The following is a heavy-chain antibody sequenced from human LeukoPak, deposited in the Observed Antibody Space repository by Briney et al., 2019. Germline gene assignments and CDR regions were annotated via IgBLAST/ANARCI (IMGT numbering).Heavy chain of an antibody. CDR1: GFTFSNYA. V-gene: IGHV3-23*01. J-gene: IGHJ6*02. CDR3: AKSNDGGGRYTHGLDV. Sequence: GGSLRLSCAASGFTFSNYALAWVRQAPGKRLEWVSSYIESDGNRHYADSVRGRFTISRDISQNTVHLQMNSLRAEDTAIYYCAKSNDGGGRYTHGLDVWGQGTTVTVSS. CDR2: YIESDGNR. D-gene: IGHD2-21*01.